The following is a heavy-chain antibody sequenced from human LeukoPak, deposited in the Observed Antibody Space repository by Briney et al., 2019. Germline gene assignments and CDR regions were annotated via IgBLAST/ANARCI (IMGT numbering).Heavy chain of an antibody. CDR3: ARGRGSGWPFDY. Sequence: GGSLRLSCAASGFSVSNTYMSWVRQAPGKGLEWVSVIYSGDSGVSTYYADSVKGRFTISRHNSKNTLYLQMSSLRAEDTAVYFCARGRGSGWPFDYWGQGTLVTVSS. J-gene: IGHJ4*02. V-gene: IGHV3-53*04. CDR1: GFSVSNTY. D-gene: IGHD6-19*01. CDR2: IYSGDSGVST.